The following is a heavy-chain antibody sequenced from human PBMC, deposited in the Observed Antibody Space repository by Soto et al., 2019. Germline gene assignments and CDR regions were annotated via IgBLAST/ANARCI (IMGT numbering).Heavy chain of an antibody. J-gene: IGHJ4*02. CDR1: GGPFSSYA. CDR2: IIPIFGTA. D-gene: IGHD3-22*01. V-gene: IGHV1-69*13. CDR3: ASGMKYYDSSGQLDY. Sequence: SVKVSFKASGGPFSSYAISLVRQAPGQGLEWMGGIIPIFGTANYAQKFQGRVTITADGSTSTAYMELSSLRSEDTAVYYCASGMKYYDSSGQLDYWGQGTMVTVSS.